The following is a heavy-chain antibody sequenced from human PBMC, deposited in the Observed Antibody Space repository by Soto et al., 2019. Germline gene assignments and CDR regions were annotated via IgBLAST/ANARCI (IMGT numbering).Heavy chain of an antibody. CDR1: GGSFSGYY. CDR3: GRHNYDGRGYYYYYYGRDV. D-gene: IGHD3-22*01. Sequence: PSETLSLTCAVYGGSFSGYYWSWIRQPPGKGLEWIGEINHSGNTNYNPSLKSRVTISVDTSKNQFSLKLSSVTAADTAEYYFGRHNYDGRGYYYYYYGRDVWGQGTTVTVS. J-gene: IGHJ6*02. V-gene: IGHV4-34*01. CDR2: INHSGNT.